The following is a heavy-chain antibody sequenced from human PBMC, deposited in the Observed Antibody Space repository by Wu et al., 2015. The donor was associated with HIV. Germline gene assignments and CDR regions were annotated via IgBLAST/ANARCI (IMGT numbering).Heavy chain of an antibody. V-gene: IGHV1-2*02. CDR3: ARLQSLHGLYSNADY. CDR1: GFIFTDYG. CDR2: INTNRGGT. D-gene: IGHD3-10*01. Sequence: VQLEQSGGEVKKPGASVKVACKASGFIFTDYGINWVRQAPGQGPEWMGWINTNRGGTKYAQKFQGRVTLTRDTAVTTAYLELNSLRSDDTAVYYCARLQSLHGLYSNADYWGQGTLVTVSS. J-gene: IGHJ4*02.